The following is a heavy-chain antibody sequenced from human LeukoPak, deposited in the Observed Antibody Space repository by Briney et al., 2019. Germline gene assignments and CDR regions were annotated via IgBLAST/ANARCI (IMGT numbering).Heavy chain of an antibody. CDR3: ARGDILTGYYYFDY. CDR2: INPNSGGT. CDR1: GYTFTGYY. D-gene: IGHD3-9*01. J-gene: IGHJ4*02. Sequence: ASVKVSCKASGYTFTGYYMHWVRQAPGQGVEWMGWINPNSGGTNYAQKFQGRVTMTRYTSISTAYMELSRLRSDDTAVYYCARGDILTGYYYFDYWGQGTLVTVSS. V-gene: IGHV1-2*02.